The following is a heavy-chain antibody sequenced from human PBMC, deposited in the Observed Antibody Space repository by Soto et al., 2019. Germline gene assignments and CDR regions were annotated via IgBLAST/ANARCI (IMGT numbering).Heavy chain of an antibody. Sequence: ASVKVACKASGYTFTSYGISGVRQAPVQGLEWMGWISAYNGNTNYAQKLQGRVTMTTDTSTSTAYMELRSLRSDDTAVYYCARDGSLEWLYYYYYGMDVWGQGTTVTVSS. CDR3: ARDGSLEWLYYYYYGMDV. V-gene: IGHV1-18*01. D-gene: IGHD3-3*01. CDR2: ISAYNGNT. J-gene: IGHJ6*02. CDR1: GYTFTSYG.